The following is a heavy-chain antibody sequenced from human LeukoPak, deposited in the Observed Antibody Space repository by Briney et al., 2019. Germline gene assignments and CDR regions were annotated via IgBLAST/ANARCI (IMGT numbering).Heavy chain of an antibody. J-gene: IGHJ6*02. CDR3: ASHDVINYYDSSGYYYGMDV. CDR2: IIPIFGTA. CDR1: GGTFSSYA. V-gene: IGHV1-69*13. D-gene: IGHD3-22*01. Sequence: SVKVSCKASGGTFSSYAISWVRQAPGQGLEWMGGIIPIFGTANYAQKFQGRVTITADESTSTAYMELSSLRSEDTAVYYCASHDVINYYDSSGYYYGMDVWGQGTTVTVSS.